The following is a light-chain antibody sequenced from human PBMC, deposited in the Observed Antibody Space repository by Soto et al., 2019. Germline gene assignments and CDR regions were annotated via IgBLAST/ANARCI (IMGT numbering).Light chain of an antibody. V-gene: IGLV2-14*01. CDR2: EVT. J-gene: IGLJ2*01. Sequence: QSVLTQPASVSGSPGQSITISCTGTTSDVGGYNSVSWYQQHPGKAPKLMIYEVTNRPSGVSNRFSGSKSGNTASLTISGLQAEDEADYYCSSYTSISTVIFGGGTKLTVL. CDR1: TSDVGGYNS. CDR3: SSYTSISTVI.